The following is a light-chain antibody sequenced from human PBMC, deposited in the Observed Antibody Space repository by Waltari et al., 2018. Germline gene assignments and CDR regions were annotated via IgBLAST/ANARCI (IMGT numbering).Light chain of an antibody. CDR1: GSGGS. Sequence: QSALTQPPSASGSPGQSVTISCTGTGSGGSVSWYQPPPGKAPKLLIYEVSKRPSGVPDRFSGSKSGNTASLTVSGLQAEDEGDEYCSSDAVSNNFYDFGSGTKVTVL. V-gene: IGLV2-8*01. CDR3: SSDAVSNNFYD. J-gene: IGLJ1*01. CDR2: EVS.